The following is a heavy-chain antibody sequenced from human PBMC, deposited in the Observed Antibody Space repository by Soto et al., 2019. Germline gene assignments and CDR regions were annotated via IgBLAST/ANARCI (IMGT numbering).Heavy chain of an antibody. J-gene: IGHJ4*02. CDR2: ISYDGGNN. V-gene: IGHV3-30-3*01. D-gene: IGHD3-3*01. Sequence: QVQLVESGGGVVQPGRSLRLSCAASGFTFSNYAMHWVRQAPGKGLEWVAVISYDGGNNYYADSVKGRFTISRDNSKNTLYLQMNSLRAEDTAVYYCARDRSITIFGVAGSNWGQGTLVTVSS. CDR1: GFTFSNYA. CDR3: ARDRSITIFGVAGSN.